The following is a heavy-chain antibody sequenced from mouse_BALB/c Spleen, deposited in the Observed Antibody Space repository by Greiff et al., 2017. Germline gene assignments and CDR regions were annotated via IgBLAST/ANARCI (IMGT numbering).Heavy chain of an antibody. CDR3: AGNDPFDY. CDR1: GYSITRDYA. Sequence: EVQLVESGPGLVKPSQSLSLTCTVTGYSITRDYAWNWIRQFPGNKLEWMGYISYSGSTSYNPSLKSRISITRDTSKNQFFLQLNSVTTEDTATYYCAGNDPFDYWGQGTTLTVSS. J-gene: IGHJ2*01. CDR2: ISYSGST. V-gene: IGHV3-2*02.